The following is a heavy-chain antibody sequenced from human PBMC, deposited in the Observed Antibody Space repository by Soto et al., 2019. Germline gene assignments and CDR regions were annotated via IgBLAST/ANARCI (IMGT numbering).Heavy chain of an antibody. CDR2: IKQDGSEK. Sequence: LRLSCAASGFTFSSYWISWVRQAPGKGLEWVANIKQDGSEKYYVDSVKGRFTISRDNAKNSLYLQMNSLRAEDTAVYYCARDQNAWYGNYYYYYHMDVWGKGTTVTVSS. J-gene: IGHJ6*03. D-gene: IGHD6-13*01. CDR3: ARDQNAWYGNYYYYYHMDV. V-gene: IGHV3-7*01. CDR1: GFTFSSYW.